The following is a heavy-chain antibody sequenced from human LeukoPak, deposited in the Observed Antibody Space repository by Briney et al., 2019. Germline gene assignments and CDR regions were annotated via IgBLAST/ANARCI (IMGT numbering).Heavy chain of an antibody. J-gene: IGHJ4*02. Sequence: GGSLRLSCAASGFTFSSYVMSWVRQAPGKGLEWVSGISGSGGSTYYADAVKGRFSISRDNAKHTLCLQMNSLRAEDTAVYYCAKDVWSGGRAVAASGTGFDYWGQGTLVTVSS. CDR1: GFTFSSYV. V-gene: IGHV3-23*01. CDR3: AKDVWSGGRAVAASGTGFDY. D-gene: IGHD6-13*01. CDR2: ISGSGGST.